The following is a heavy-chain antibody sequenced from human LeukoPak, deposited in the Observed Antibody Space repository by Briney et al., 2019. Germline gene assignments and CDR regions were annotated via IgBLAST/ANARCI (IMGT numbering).Heavy chain of an antibody. D-gene: IGHD3-10*01. V-gene: IGHV3-23*01. Sequence: PGGSLRLSCAASGFTFSSYAMSWVRQAPGKGLEWVSAISGSGGSTYYADSVKGRFTISRDNSKNTRYLQMNSLRAEDTAVYYCAKDLMNYYGSGSWGQGTLVTVSS. CDR3: AKDLMNYYGSGS. J-gene: IGHJ4*02. CDR1: GFTFSSYA. CDR2: ISGSGGST.